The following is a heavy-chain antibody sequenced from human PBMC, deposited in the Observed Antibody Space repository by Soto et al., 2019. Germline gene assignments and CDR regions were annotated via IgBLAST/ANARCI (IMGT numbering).Heavy chain of an antibody. V-gene: IGHV4-39*07. Sequence: SETLSLTCTVSGGSISSSSYYWSWIRQPPGKGPEWIGEINHSGSTNYNPSLKSRVTISVDTSKNQFSLKLSSVTAADTAVYYCARGRKLLLSWFDPWGQGTLVTVSS. J-gene: IGHJ5*02. CDR3: ARGRKLLLSWFDP. CDR1: GGSISSSSYY. CDR2: INHSGST. D-gene: IGHD2-15*01.